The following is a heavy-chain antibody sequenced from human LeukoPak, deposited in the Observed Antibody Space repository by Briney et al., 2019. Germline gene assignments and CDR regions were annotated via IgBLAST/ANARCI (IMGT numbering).Heavy chain of an antibody. CDR1: GFTFSSYS. Sequence: PGGSLRLSCAASGFTFSSYSMNWVRQAPGKGLEWVGRIKSKTDGETTDYAAPVKGRFTISRDDSKNTLYLQMSSLKTDDTAVYYCLMAYFDYWGQGTLVTVSS. J-gene: IGHJ4*02. D-gene: IGHD5-24*01. CDR2: IKSKTDGETT. CDR3: LMAYFDY. V-gene: IGHV3-15*01.